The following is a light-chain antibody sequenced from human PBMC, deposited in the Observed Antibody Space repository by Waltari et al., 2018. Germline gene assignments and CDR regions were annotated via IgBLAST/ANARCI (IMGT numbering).Light chain of an antibody. J-gene: IGKJ4*02. CDR1: LSISDY. CDR3: QQSYSTPNT. CDR2: AAS. V-gene: IGKV1-39*01. Sequence: RMTQSPSSLAASVGDRVTIACRASLSISDYLNWYQQKTGKAPKVLIHAASNLESEVPSRFSGSGSGTDFTLTISSLQPEYFATYYCQQSYSTPNTFGGGTKVEIK.